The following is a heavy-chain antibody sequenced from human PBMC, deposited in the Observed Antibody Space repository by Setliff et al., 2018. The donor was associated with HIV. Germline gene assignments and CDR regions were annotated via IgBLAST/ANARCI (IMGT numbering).Heavy chain of an antibody. J-gene: IGHJ4*02. D-gene: IGHD6-19*01. CDR2: IIPIYGST. Sequence: SVKVSCKASGGTFDSLSISWVRQAPGQGLEWMGRIIPIYGSTNYAQRFQGRVTITADKSTNTAYMELSSLKSEDTAIYYCATGGVIVPAGYSWGQGTLVTVS. V-gene: IGHV1-69*06. CDR1: GGTFDSLS. CDR3: ATGGVIVPAGYS.